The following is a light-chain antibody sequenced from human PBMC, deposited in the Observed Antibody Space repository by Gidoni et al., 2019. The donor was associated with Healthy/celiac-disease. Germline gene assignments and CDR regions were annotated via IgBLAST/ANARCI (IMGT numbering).Light chain of an antibody. V-gene: IGKV1-39*01. J-gene: IGKJ1*01. CDR2: AAS. Sequence: DIQMTQSPSSLSASVGDRVTITCRASQSISSYLNWYQQKPGKAPKLLIYAASSLQSGVASRFSGSGSGTDFTLTISSLQPEDFVTYYCQQSYSTPPTFGQGTKVEIK. CDR3: QQSYSTPPT. CDR1: QSISSY.